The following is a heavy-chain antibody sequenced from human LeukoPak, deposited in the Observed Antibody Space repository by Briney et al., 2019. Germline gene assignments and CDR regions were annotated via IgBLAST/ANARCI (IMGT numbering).Heavy chain of an antibody. CDR3: ARVKGRWFDP. CDR2: IYHSGST. J-gene: IGHJ5*02. Sequence: PSETLSLTCTVSGYSISSGYYWGWIRQPPGKGLEWIGSIYHSGSTYYNPSLKSRVTISVDTSKNQFSLKLSSVTAADTAVYYCARVKGRWFDPWGQGTLVTVSS. CDR1: GYSISSGYY. V-gene: IGHV4-38-2*02.